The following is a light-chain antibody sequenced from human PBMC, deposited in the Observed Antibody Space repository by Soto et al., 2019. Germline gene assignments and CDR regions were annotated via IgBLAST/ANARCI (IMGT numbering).Light chain of an antibody. CDR1: QSISSY. CDR2: AAS. J-gene: IGKJ4*01. CDR3: QQTYSAPLT. Sequence: DIQMTQSPSSLSASVGDRVTITCRASQSISSYLDWYQHKPGEAPKLLIYAASSFQSGVPSRFSGSESGTDFTLTISSLQPEDFATYYCQQTYSAPLTFGGGTKVDIK. V-gene: IGKV1-39*01.